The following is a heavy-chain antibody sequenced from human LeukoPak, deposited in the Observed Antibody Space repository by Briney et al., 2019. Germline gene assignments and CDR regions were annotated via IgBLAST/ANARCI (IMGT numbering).Heavy chain of an antibody. V-gene: IGHV3-7*01. J-gene: IGHJ4*02. CDR3: ARALWFGELSWFDY. Sequence: PGGSLRLSCAASGFTFSSYWMSWVRQAPGKGLEWVANIKQDGSEKYYVDSVKGRFTISRDNAKNPLYLQMNSLRAEDTAVYYCARALWFGELSWFDYWGQGTLVTVSS. CDR1: GFTFSSYW. CDR2: IKQDGSEK. D-gene: IGHD3-10*01.